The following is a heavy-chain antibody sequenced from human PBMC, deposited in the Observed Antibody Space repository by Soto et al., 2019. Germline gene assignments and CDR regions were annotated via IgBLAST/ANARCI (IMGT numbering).Heavy chain of an antibody. CDR2: INAGNGNT. J-gene: IGHJ5*02. Sequence: GASVKVSCKASGYTFTSYSMHWVLQAPGQRLEWMGWINAGNGNTKYSQKFQGRVTITRDTSASTAYMELSSLRSEDTAVYYCARTKGHYYDSSGYPNWFDPWGQGTLVTVSS. CDR1: GYTFTSYS. D-gene: IGHD3-22*01. V-gene: IGHV1-3*01. CDR3: ARTKGHYYDSSGYPNWFDP.